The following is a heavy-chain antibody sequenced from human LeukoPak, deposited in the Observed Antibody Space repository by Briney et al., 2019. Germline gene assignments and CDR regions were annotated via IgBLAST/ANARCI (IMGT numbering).Heavy chain of an antibody. CDR3: AESSGWYPTYYFDY. V-gene: IGHV1-69*06. D-gene: IGHD6-19*01. J-gene: IGHJ4*02. Sequence: SVKVSCKASGGTFSSYAISWVRQAPGQGLEWMGGIIPIFGTANYAQKFQGRVTITADKSTSTAYMELSSLRSEDTAVYYCAESSGWYPTYYFDYWGQGTLVTVSS. CDR1: GGTFSSYA. CDR2: IIPIFGTA.